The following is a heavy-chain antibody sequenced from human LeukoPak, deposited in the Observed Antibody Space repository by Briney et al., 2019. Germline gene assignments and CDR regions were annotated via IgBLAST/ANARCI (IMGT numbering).Heavy chain of an antibody. J-gene: IGHJ4*02. CDR2: ISRSSSYI. V-gene: IGHV3-21*01. Sequence: GRSLRLSCEASGFIFSNYGMSWVRQAPGRGLEWISSISRSSSYIYYADSVKGRFTISRDNAKNSLYLQMNSLRAEDTAVYYCARGGNSEVPYWGQGTLVTVSS. D-gene: IGHD4-23*01. CDR3: ARGGNSEVPY. CDR1: GFIFSNYG.